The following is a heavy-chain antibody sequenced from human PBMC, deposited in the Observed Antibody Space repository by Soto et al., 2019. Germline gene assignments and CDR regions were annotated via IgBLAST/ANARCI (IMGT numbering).Heavy chain of an antibody. D-gene: IGHD5-12*01. CDR2: INPKSGAT. V-gene: IGHV1-2*02. J-gene: IGHJ4*02. CDR3: ARDAVSTIGDFDY. CDR1: GYTFTGYY. Sequence: GASVKVSCKASGYTFTGYYMHWVRQAPGQGLEWMGWINPKSGATNQAQKFQGRVTMARDTSISTAYLELSRLTSDETAVYYCARDAVSTIGDFDYWGQGTLVTVS.